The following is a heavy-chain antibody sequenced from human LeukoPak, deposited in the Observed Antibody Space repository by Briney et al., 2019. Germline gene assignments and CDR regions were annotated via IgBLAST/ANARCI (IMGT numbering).Heavy chain of an antibody. CDR1: GGSISSYY. CDR2: IYYSGST. Sequence: PSETLSLTCTVSGGSISSYYWSWIRQPPGKGLEWIGYIYYSGSTNYNPSLKSRVTISVDTSKNQFSLKLSSVTAADTAVYYCARAFYPGYYSYMAVWGKGTTVTISS. D-gene: IGHD3-3*02. J-gene: IGHJ6*03. V-gene: IGHV4-59*01. CDR3: ARAFYPGYYSYMAV.